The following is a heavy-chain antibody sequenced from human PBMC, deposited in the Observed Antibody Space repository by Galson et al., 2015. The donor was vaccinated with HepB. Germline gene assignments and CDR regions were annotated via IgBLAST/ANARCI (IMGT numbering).Heavy chain of an antibody. J-gene: IGHJ6*02. CDR2: IYPGDSDT. V-gene: IGHV5-51*01. D-gene: IGHD3-10*01. Sequence: QSGAEVKKPGESLRISCTGSGYSFTSYWIGWVRQMPGKGLEWMAMIYPGDSDTRYSPSFQGQVIISADKSINTVYLQWSSLKASDTAMYYCARWRSPSSHYYFSGMDVWGQGTTVTVSS. CDR3: ARWRSPSSHYYFSGMDV. CDR1: GYSFTSYW.